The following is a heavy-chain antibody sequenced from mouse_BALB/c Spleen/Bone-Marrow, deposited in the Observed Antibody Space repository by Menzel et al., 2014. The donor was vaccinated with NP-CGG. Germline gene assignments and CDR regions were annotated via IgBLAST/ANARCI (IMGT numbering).Heavy chain of an antibody. CDR1: GFNIKVTY. J-gene: IGHJ4*01. CDR2: IDPASGNT. D-gene: IGHD1-1*01. V-gene: IGHV14-3*02. Sequence: EVKLVESGAELVKPGASVKLSCTASGFNIKVTYMHWVKQRPEQGLEWIGRIDPASGNTKYDPKFQGKATITADTSSNTAYLQLSSLTSEDTAVYYCAREVDYAMDYWGQGTSVTVSS. CDR3: AREVDYAMDY.